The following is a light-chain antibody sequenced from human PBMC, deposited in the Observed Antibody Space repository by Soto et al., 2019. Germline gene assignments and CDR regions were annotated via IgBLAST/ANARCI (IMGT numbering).Light chain of an antibody. J-gene: IGLJ2*01. CDR2: SNN. CDR1: SFNIGGNT. V-gene: IGLV1-44*01. Sequence: QSELTQPPSASGTPGQRVTVSCSGSSFNIGGNTVNWYQQITGTAPKLLINSNNQRPSGVPDRFSGSKSGTSASLAISGLQSEDEADYYCCSYAGRYSYVVFGGGTKLTVL. CDR3: CSYAGRYSYVV.